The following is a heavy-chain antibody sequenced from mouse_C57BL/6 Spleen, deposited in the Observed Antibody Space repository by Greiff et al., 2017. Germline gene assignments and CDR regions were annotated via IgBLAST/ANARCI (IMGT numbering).Heavy chain of an antibody. V-gene: IGHV1-42*01. CDR1: GYSFTGYY. J-gene: IGHJ3*01. CDR2: INPSTGGT. Sequence: EVQLQQSGPELVKPGASVKISCKASGYSFTGYYMNWVKQSPEKSLEWIGEINPSTGGTTYNQKFKAKATLTVDKSSSTAYMQLKSLTSEDSAVYYCARGWDAYWGQGTLVTVSA. CDR3: ARGWDAY. D-gene: IGHD4-1*01.